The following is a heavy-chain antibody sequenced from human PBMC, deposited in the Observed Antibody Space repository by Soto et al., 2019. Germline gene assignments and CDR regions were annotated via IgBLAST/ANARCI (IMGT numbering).Heavy chain of an antibody. J-gene: IGHJ5*01. D-gene: IGHD6-13*01. V-gene: IGHV3-23*01. CDR3: AKGSALAATGGWDWFDS. CDR2: ISGSGSNT. Sequence: EVHVLESGGGLVQPGGSLRLSCAASGFTFNTYALRWVRQAPGKGLEWVSGISGSGSNTFYGHAVKGRFTISRDNSKDTLYLQMNSLRVEDTAVYYCAKGSALAATGGWDWFDSWGQGTLVTVSS. CDR1: GFTFNTYA.